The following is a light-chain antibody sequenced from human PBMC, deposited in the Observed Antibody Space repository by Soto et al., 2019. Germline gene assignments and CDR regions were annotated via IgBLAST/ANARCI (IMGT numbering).Light chain of an antibody. J-gene: IGLJ3*02. V-gene: IGLV2-14*01. CDR2: EVS. CDR1: SSDVGGYNY. Sequence: QSALTQPASVSGSARQSITSSCTRTSSDVGGYNYVSWYQQHPGKAPKLMIYEVSNRPSGVSNRFSGSKSGNTASLTISGLQAEDEADYYCSSYRSSSTWVFGGGTKVTVL. CDR3: SSYRSSSTWV.